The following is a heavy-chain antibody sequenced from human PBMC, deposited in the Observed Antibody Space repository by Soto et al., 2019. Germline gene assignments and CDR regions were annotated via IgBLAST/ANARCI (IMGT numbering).Heavy chain of an antibody. CDR2: INHSGST. J-gene: IGHJ6*02. D-gene: IGHD2-15*01. Sequence: SETLSLTCAVYGGSFSGYYWSWIRQPPGKGLEWIGEINHSGSTNYNPSLKSRVTISVDTSKNQFSLKLSSVTAADTAVYYCHWNIGKDLNYYYYYYGRDFWGQRNTVALSS. CDR1: GGSFSGYY. CDR3: HWNIGKDLNYYYYYYGRDF. V-gene: IGHV4-34*01.